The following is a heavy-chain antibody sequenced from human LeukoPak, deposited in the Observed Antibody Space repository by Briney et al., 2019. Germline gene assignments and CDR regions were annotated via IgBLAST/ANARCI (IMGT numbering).Heavy chain of an antibody. CDR2: MYYSGST. J-gene: IGHJ3*02. Sequence: SETLSLTCTVSGVSISSRSYYWGWIRQPPGKGLEWIGSMYYSGSTYYNPSLKSRVTISVDTSKNQSSLELTSVTAEDTAVYYCARHSGSYLKSALHIWGQGTMVTVSS. D-gene: IGHD1-26*01. CDR1: GVSISSRSYY. V-gene: IGHV4-39*01. CDR3: ARHSGSYLKSALHI.